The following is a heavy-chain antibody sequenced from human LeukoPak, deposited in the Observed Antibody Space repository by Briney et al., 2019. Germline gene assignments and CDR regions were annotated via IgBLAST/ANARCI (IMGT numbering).Heavy chain of an antibody. CDR1: GFTFSSYG. CDR2: ISGSGDST. V-gene: IGHV3-23*01. Sequence: GGSLRLSCAASGFTFSSYGMNWVRQAPGKGLEWVSFISGSGDSTYFADSVKGRFTISRDNSKNTLYLQMNSLRVEDTAVYYCAKGLYFDWWSYFDYWGQGTLVTVSS. D-gene: IGHD3-9*01. J-gene: IGHJ4*02. CDR3: AKGLYFDWWSYFDY.